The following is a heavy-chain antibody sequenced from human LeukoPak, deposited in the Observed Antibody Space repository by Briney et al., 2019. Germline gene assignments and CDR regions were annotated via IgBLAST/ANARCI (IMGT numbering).Heavy chain of an antibody. CDR3: ARLISTSSSRFSDY. CDR1: GFTFSSYA. J-gene: IGHJ4*02. CDR2: ISISGENT. Sequence: GGSLRLACAASGFTFSSYAMSWVRQAPGKGLEWVSAISISGENTYYADSVKGRFTISRDTSRSTLYLQMHSLRAEDTAVYHCARLISTSSSRFSDYWGQGTLVTVSS. D-gene: IGHD6-6*01. V-gene: IGHV3-23*01.